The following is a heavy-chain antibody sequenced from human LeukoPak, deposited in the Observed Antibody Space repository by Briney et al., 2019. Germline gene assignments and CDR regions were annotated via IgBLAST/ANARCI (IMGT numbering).Heavy chain of an antibody. CDR2: ISSSSSTI. CDR1: GFTFSSYS. D-gene: IGHD2-2*01. J-gene: IGHJ4*02. Sequence: GGSLRLSCAAPGFTFSSYSMNWVRQAPGKGLEWVSYISSSSSTIYYADSVKGRFTISRDNAKNSLYLQMNSLRAEDTAVYYCAGPAAPFDYWGQGTLVTVSS. CDR3: AGPAAPFDY. V-gene: IGHV3-48*01.